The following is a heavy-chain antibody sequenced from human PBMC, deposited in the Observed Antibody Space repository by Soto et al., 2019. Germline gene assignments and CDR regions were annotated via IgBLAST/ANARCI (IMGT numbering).Heavy chain of an antibody. V-gene: IGHV4-59*01. J-gene: IGHJ3*02. CDR1: GCSISSYY. CDR2: IYYSGST. Sequence: PSETLSLTCTFSGCSISSYYWSWIRQPPGKGLEWIGYIYYSGSTNYNPSLKSRVTISVDTSKNQFSLKLSSVTAADTAVYYCARERLSTYSSSWNDAFDIWGQGTMVTVSS. D-gene: IGHD6-13*01. CDR3: ARERLSTYSSSWNDAFDI.